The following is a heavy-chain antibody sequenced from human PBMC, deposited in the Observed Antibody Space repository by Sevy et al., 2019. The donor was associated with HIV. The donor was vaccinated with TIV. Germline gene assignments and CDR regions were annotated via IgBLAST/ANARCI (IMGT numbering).Heavy chain of an antibody. CDR1: GFIVSDNY. J-gene: IGHJ6*02. V-gene: IGHV3-53*01. CDR3: ARHYYESSGYSYYYYYGMDV. D-gene: IGHD3-22*01. Sequence: GSLRLSCVASGFIVSDNYMSWVRQTPGKGLEWVSVIYSGGHTYYADSVKGRFTISRDNFRNTLYLQVNSLRAEDTAVYYCARHYYESSGYSYYYYYGMDVWGQGTTVTVSS. CDR2: IYSGGHT.